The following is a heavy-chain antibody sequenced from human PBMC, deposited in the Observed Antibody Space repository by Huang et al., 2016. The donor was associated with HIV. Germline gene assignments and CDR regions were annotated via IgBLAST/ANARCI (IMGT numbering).Heavy chain of an antibody. D-gene: IGHD4-17*01. CDR3: SPSGDDYFYFYMDV. CDR2: VRSKACGGAS. Sequence: QLVESGGDSVQSGRSLRLSCRGSGFIFNDFAINWFRQSPGKGLEWMGVVRSKACGGASKSAPSVKDRFTVSRDEAKNVAFLQMDNLQVDDTAIYYCSPSGDDYFYFYMDVWGNGTTVIVS. V-gene: IGHV3-49*03. CDR1: GFIFNDFA. J-gene: IGHJ6*03.